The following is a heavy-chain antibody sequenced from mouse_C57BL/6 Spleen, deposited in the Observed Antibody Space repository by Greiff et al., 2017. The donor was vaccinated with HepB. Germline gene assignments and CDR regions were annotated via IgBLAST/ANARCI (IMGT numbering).Heavy chain of an antibody. CDR3: AREGTLNWDVDY. J-gene: IGHJ2*01. Sequence: EVQGVESGGDLVKPGGSLKLSCAASGFTFSSYGMSWVRQTPDKRLEWVATISSGGSYTYYPDSVKGRFTISRDNAKNTLYLQMSSLKSEDTAIYYCAREGTLNWDVDYWGQGTTLTVSS. CDR1: GFTFSSYG. V-gene: IGHV5-6*01. CDR2: ISSGGSYT. D-gene: IGHD4-1*01.